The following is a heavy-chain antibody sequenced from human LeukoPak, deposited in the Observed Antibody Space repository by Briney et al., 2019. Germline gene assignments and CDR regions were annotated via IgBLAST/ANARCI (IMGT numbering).Heavy chain of an antibody. CDR1: GFTFSSYA. CDR2: ISGSGGST. D-gene: IGHD3-3*01. V-gene: IGHV3-23*01. Sequence: GGSLRISCAASGFTFSSYAMSWVRQAPGKGLEWVSAISGSGGSTYYTDSVKGRFTISRDNSKNTLYLQMNSLRAEDTAVYYCAKEGYDFWSGSLLDSPYYYYYGMDVWGQGTTVTVSS. J-gene: IGHJ6*02. CDR3: AKEGYDFWSGSLLDSPYYYYYGMDV.